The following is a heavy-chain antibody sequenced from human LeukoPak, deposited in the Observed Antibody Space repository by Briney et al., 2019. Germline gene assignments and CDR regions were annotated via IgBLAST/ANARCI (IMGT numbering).Heavy chain of an antibody. CDR3: AKDLGYYDILTGYSPWTVGGMDV. Sequence: PGGSLRLSCAASGFTVSSNYMSWVRQAPGKGLEWVAFIRYDGSNKYYADSVKGRFTISRDNSKNTLYLQMNSLRAEDTAVYYCAKDLGYYDILTGYSPWTVGGMDVWGKGTTVTVSS. D-gene: IGHD3-9*01. J-gene: IGHJ6*03. V-gene: IGHV3-30*02. CDR1: GFTVSSNY. CDR2: IRYDGSNK.